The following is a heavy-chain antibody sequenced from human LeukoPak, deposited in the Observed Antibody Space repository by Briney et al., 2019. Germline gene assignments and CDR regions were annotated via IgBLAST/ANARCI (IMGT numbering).Heavy chain of an antibody. CDR2: ISWDGTT. D-gene: IGHD5-24*01. CDR3: AKDLFSRWQVLRGYYYGMDV. J-gene: IGHJ6*02. V-gene: IGHV3-43*01. Sequence: GESLTLSCAASGFTVDDYTMNWFRQTPGKGLEWVSLISWDGTTYYADSVKGRFTISRDNNKNSLFLQMNSLRPEDTALYYCAKDLFSRWQVLRGYYYGMDVWGQGTTVIVSS. CDR1: GFTVDDYT.